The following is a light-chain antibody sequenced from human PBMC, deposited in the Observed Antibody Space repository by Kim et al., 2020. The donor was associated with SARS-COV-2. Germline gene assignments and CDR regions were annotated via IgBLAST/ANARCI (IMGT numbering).Light chain of an antibody. CDR1: SSDVGAYNY. Sequence: GQSLTISCTGSSSDVGAYNYVSWYQQHPGKAPKLIIYDVSNRPSGVSGRFSGSKSGNTASLTISGLQAEDEADYYCSSYTTITTYVFGTGTKVTVL. CDR2: DVS. CDR3: SSYTTITTYV. V-gene: IGLV2-14*03. J-gene: IGLJ1*01.